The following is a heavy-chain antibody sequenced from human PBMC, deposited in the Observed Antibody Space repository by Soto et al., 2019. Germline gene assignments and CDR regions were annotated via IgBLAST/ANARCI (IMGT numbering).Heavy chain of an antibody. Sequence: SETLSLTCTVSGGSISSYYWSWIRQPPGKGLEWIGYIYYSGSTNYNPSLKSRVTISVDTSKNQFSLKLSSVTAADTAVYYCARIKPGIAVAAPGFDYWGQGTLVNVSS. CDR3: ARIKPGIAVAAPGFDY. D-gene: IGHD6-19*01. CDR2: IYYSGST. V-gene: IGHV4-59*01. CDR1: GGSISSYY. J-gene: IGHJ4*02.